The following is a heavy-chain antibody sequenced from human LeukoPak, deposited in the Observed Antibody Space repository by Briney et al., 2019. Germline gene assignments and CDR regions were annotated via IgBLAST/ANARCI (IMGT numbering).Heavy chain of an antibody. J-gene: IGHJ6*02. CDR1: GGSISSSSYY. D-gene: IGHD2-21*02. V-gene: IGHV4-39*01. Sequence: SETLSLTCTVSGGSISSSSYYWGWIRQPPGKGLEWIGSIYYSGSTYYNPSLKSRVTISVDTSKNQFSLKLSSVTAADTAVYYCARLHFDCGGDCYSGDYYYGMDVWGQGTTVTVSS. CDR3: ARLHFDCGGDCYSGDYYYGMDV. CDR2: IYYSGST.